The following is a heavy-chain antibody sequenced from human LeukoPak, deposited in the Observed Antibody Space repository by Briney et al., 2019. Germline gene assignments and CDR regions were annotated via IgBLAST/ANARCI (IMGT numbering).Heavy chain of an antibody. V-gene: IGHV4-34*01. Sequence: SETLSLTCAVYGGSFSGYYWSWIRQPPGKGLEWIGEINHSGSTNYNPSLKSRVTISVDTSKNQFSLKLSSVPAADTAVYYCARAYDSSGYYYEEYFQHWGQGTLVTVSS. J-gene: IGHJ1*01. CDR1: GGSFSGYY. CDR3: ARAYDSSGYYYEEYFQH. CDR2: INHSGST. D-gene: IGHD3-22*01.